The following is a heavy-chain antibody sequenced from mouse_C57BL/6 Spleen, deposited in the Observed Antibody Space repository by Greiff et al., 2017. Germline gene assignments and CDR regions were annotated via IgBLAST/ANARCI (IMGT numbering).Heavy chain of an antibody. CDR3: ARTVGSSSYFDY. V-gene: IGHV14-2*01. CDR2: IDPEDGET. CDR1: GFNIKDYS. J-gene: IGHJ2*01. Sequence: EVQLQQSGAELVKPGASVKLSCTASGFNIKDYSMHWVKQRTEQGLEWLGRIDPEDGETKYDPKFQGKATLTADTSTNTAFLQLSSLTSEDTAVYYCARTVGSSSYFDYWGQGTTLTVSS. D-gene: IGHD1-1*01.